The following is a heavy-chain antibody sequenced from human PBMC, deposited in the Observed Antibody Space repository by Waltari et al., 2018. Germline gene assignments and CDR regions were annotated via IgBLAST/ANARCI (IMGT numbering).Heavy chain of an antibody. J-gene: IGHJ4*02. V-gene: IGHV1-24*01. CDR2: FDPEDGKT. CDR3: GGSPGRYNWNDPWDY. D-gene: IGHD1-1*01. CDR1: GYTLTELS. Sequence: QVQLVQSGAEVKKPGASVKVSCKVSGYTLTELSMHWVRQAPGKGLEWMGGFDPEDGKTIYAQKFQGRVTMTEDTSTDTAYMELSSLRSEDTAVYYCGGSPGRYNWNDPWDYWGQGTLVTVSS.